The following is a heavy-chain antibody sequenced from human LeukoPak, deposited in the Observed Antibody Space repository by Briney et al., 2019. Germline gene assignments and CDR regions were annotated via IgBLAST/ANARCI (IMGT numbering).Heavy chain of an antibody. D-gene: IGHD5-12*01. CDR2: SSNGGSTI. Sequence: GGSLRLSCAASGFTFSDFYMTWIRQAPGKGLEWVSYSSNGGSTIYYADSVKGRFTISRDNAKNSLYLQMNSLRAEDTAVYYCARNENSGWGYFDYWGQGTLVTVSS. CDR1: GFTFSDFY. V-gene: IGHV3-11*01. CDR3: ARNENSGWGYFDY. J-gene: IGHJ4*02.